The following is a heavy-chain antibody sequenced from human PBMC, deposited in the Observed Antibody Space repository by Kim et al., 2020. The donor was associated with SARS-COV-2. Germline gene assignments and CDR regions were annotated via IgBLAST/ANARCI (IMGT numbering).Heavy chain of an antibody. J-gene: IGHJ6*02. Sequence: GGSLRLSCAASGFTFSSYAMSWVRQAPGKGLEWVSAISGSGGSTYYADSVKGRFTISRDNSKNTLYLQMNSLRAEDTAVYYCAKDTGYCSSTSCYFDVWGQGTTVTVSS. V-gene: IGHV3-23*01. D-gene: IGHD2-2*01. CDR2: ISGSGGST. CDR1: GFTFSSYA. CDR3: AKDTGYCSSTSCYFDV.